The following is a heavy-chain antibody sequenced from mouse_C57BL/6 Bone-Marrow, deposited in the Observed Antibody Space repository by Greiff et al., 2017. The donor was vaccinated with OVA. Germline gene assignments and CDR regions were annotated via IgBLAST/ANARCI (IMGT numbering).Heavy chain of an antibody. J-gene: IGHJ3*01. CDR1: GYTFTSYW. CDR2: IYPSDSET. Sequence: QVQLQQPGAELVRPGSSVKLSCKASGYTFTSYWMDWVKQRPGQGLEWIGNIYPSDSETHYNQKFKDKATLTVDKSSSTAYMQLSSLTSEDSAVYYWAREGLLGFAYWGQGTLVTVSA. V-gene: IGHV1-61*01. CDR3: AREGLLGFAY. D-gene: IGHD2-3*01.